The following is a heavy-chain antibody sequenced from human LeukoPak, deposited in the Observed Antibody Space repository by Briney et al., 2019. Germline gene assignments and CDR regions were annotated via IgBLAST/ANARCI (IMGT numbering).Heavy chain of an antibody. CDR3: ARGHVNYYGMDL. CDR1: GFTVIANY. CDR2: IYSGGAT. V-gene: IGHV3-66*01. Sequence: GGSLRLSCAASGFTVIANYMTWVRQAPGKGLEWVSVIYSGGATHHADSVEGRFTISRDISSNTVDLQMNSLRAEDTAVYFCARGHVNYYGMDLWGQGTTVTVSS. J-gene: IGHJ6*02.